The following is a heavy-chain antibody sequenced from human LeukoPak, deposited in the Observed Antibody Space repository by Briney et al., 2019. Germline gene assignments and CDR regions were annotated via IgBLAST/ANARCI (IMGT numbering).Heavy chain of an antibody. CDR3: VRDVGAVRGEVYFDY. CDR2: ITGSGPYM. V-gene: IGHV3-21*06. D-gene: IGHD3-10*01. J-gene: IGHJ4*02. CDR1: GFTFSTFA. Sequence: MSGGSLRLSCAASGFTFSTFAMPWVRLSPGKGLEWVSSITGSGPYMLYADSVKHRFTISRDNTKNLLYLEMNSLRAEDTAMYFCVRDVGAVRGEVYFDYWGQGTLVTVSS.